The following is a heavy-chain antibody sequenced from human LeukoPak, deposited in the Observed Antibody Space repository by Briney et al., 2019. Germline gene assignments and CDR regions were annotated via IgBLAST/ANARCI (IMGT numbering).Heavy chain of an antibody. Sequence: SETLSLTCTVSGGSISSYYWSWIRQPPGKGLEWIGYIYTSGSTNHNPSLKSRVTLSVDTSKNQFSLKLSSVAAADTAVYYCASSVASIGWYSFDYWGPETMVTVSS. D-gene: IGHD5-12*01. J-gene: IGHJ4*02. CDR3: ASSVASIGWYSFDY. CDR1: GGSISSYY. CDR2: IYTSGST. V-gene: IGHV4-4*09.